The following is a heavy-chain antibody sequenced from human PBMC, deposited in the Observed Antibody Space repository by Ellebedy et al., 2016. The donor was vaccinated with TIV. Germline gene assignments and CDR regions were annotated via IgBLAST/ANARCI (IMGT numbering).Heavy chain of an antibody. Sequence: MPSETLSLTCTVSGASINNLFWSWIRQTPGKGLEWIGYIYYNGLTNSSPSLRSRVTISIGPSKNQFSLNLTSVTAADTAVYYCASHYSASGWRSYFDSWGQGTPVTVSP. D-gene: IGHD6-19*01. J-gene: IGHJ4*02. V-gene: IGHV4-59*11. CDR1: GASINNLF. CDR3: ASHYSASGWRSYFDS. CDR2: IYYNGLT.